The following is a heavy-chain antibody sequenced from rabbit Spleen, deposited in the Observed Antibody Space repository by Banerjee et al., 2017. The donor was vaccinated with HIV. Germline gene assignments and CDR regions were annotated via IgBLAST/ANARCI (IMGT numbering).Heavy chain of an antibody. J-gene: IGHJ6*01. CDR2: IYTSSGST. D-gene: IGHD4-2*01. CDR1: AFDISKNYW. Sequence: QEQLKETGGGLVQPGGSLTLTCTASAFDISKNYWMCWVRQAPEKGLEWIGCIYTSSGSTDYAKWVNGRFTISSDNAQNTVHLQVTSLTAEDTATYFCARGGAGYAGVDFPFYYGLDLWGPGTLVTVS. V-gene: IGHV1S43*01. CDR3: ARGGAGYAGVDFPFYYGLDL.